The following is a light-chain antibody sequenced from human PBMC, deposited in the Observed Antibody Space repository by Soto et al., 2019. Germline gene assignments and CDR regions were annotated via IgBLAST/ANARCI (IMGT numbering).Light chain of an antibody. CDR1: QSVSSSY. CDR2: DAS. CDR3: QQYGSSPFT. V-gene: IGKV3-20*01. Sequence: EIVLTQSPGPLSLSPGERATLSCRASQSVSSSYLAWYQQKPGQAPRLLIYDASSRATGIPDRFSGSGSGTDFTLTISRLEPEDFAVYYCQQYGSSPFTFGPGTKVDIK. J-gene: IGKJ3*01.